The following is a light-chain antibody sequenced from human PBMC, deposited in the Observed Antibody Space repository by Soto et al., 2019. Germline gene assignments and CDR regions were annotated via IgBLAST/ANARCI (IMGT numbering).Light chain of an antibody. CDR3: QQYDNVPYT. CDR1: QDVSNY. Sequence: DIQMTQSPSSLSASVGDRVTITCQARQDVSNYLNWYQQKPGKAPKLLIHYASNLETGVPSRFSGSGSGTDFTFTISTLQPEDIATYYCQQYDNVPYTFGQGTKLEI. V-gene: IGKV1-33*01. J-gene: IGKJ2*01. CDR2: YAS.